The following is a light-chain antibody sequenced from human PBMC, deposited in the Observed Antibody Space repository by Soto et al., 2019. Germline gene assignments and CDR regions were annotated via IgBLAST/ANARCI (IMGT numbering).Light chain of an antibody. J-gene: IGLJ2*01. CDR1: SSDVGGYNN. CDR3: SSYTSSSTLV. V-gene: IGLV2-14*01. Sequence: QSALTQPASVSGSPGQSITISCTGTSSDVGGYNNVSWYQQHPGKAPRLMIYDVSNRPSGVSNRFSGSKSGNTASLTISGLQAEDEAHYYCSSYTSSSTLVFGGGTKLTVL. CDR2: DVS.